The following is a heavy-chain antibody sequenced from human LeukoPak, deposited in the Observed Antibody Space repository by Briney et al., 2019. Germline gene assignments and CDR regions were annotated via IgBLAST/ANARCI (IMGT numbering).Heavy chain of an antibody. CDR3: AREIFNAPTPGAY. CDR1: MDSTNGNY. Sequence: SGTLSLTCAVSMDSTNGNYWSWVRQSPGKGLEWIGEVHRSGSTNYQPPLKRRVTISIDRSKDQISLDLTSVTAADTAVYYCAREIFNAPTPGAYWGQGILVTVSS. J-gene: IGHJ4*02. CDR2: VHRSGST. V-gene: IGHV4-4*02. D-gene: IGHD2-15*01.